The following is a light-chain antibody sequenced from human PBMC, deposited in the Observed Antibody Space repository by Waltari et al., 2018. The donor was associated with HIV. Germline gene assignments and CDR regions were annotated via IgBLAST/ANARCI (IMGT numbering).Light chain of an antibody. CDR1: QTISSY. Sequence: DIQMTQSPSSLSASVGDSVTITCRASQTISSYLNWYQQKPENAPKLLIYAASSLQSGVPSRFSGSGSGTDFTLTISSLQPEEFATYYCQQSYSTPWTFGQGTKVEIK. CDR2: AAS. J-gene: IGKJ1*01. V-gene: IGKV1-39*01. CDR3: QQSYSTPWT.